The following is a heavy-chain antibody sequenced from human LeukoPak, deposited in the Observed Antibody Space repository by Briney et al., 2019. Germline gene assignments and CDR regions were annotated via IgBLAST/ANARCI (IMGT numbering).Heavy chain of an antibody. CDR3: ARHTGSLYDFWSGYIDY. Sequence: ASVKVSCKVSGYTLTELSMHWVRQAPGKGLEWMGGFDPEDGETIYAQKFQGRVTMTEDTSTDTAYMELSSLRSEDTAVYYCARHTGSLYDFWSGYIDYWGQGTLVTVSS. D-gene: IGHD3-3*01. CDR2: FDPEDGET. CDR1: GYTLTELS. J-gene: IGHJ4*02. V-gene: IGHV1-24*01.